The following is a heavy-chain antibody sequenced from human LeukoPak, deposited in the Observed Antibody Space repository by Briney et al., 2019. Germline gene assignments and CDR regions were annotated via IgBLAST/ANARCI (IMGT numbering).Heavy chain of an antibody. J-gene: IGHJ4*02. CDR3: AREMGGYNPFHY. CDR1: RSRGSYSY. Sequence: PRGSLRLSCVASRSRGSYSYMIWDCQAPGKGLEWVSAIYGDGEIRYVDSVKGRFTISRVNSKNTVYLQMNSLRIEDTAVYYCAREMGGYNPFHYWGQGTLVTVSS. V-gene: IGHV3-66*01. CDR2: IYGDGEI. D-gene: IGHD5-24*01.